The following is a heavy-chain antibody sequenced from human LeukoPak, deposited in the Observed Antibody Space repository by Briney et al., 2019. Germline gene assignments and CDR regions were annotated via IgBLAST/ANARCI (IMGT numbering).Heavy chain of an antibody. Sequence: GGSLRLSCAASGFMFSNTWMNWVRQAPGKGLEWVAKIKDDGSEKYYVDSVKGRFTISRDNAKNTLYLQMNSLRAEDTAVFYCTRSLNYGFDYWGQGTLVTVSS. CDR1: GFMFSNTW. CDR2: IKDDGSEK. D-gene: IGHD5-24*01. V-gene: IGHV3-7*01. CDR3: TRSLNYGFDY. J-gene: IGHJ4*02.